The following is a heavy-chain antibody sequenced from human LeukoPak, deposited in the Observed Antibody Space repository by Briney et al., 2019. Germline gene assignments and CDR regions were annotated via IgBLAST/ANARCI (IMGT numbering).Heavy chain of an antibody. CDR2: TKSDGSGT. J-gene: IGHJ3*02. CDR3: ARALVTRLGAFDI. V-gene: IGHV3-74*01. D-gene: IGHD1-26*01. CDR1: RFTFRNYG. Sequence: GGSLRLSCAASRFTFRNYGMHWVRQAPGKGLEWVSRTKSDGSGTNYADSVKGRFTISRDNAQNTLYLQMNNLGVDDTAVYYCARALVTRLGAFDIWGQGTMVIVFS.